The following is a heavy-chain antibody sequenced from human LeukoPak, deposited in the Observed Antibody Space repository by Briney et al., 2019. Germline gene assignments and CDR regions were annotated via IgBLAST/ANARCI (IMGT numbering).Heavy chain of an antibody. CDR2: FDPEDGET. D-gene: IGHD4-17*01. CDR1: GYTLTELS. Sequence: ASVKVSCKVSGYTLTELSMHWVRQAPGEGLEWMGGFDPEDGETIYAQKFQGRVTMTEDTSTDTAYMELSSLRSEDTAVYYCAGITTVYYYYGMDVWGQGTTVTVSS. V-gene: IGHV1-24*01. J-gene: IGHJ6*02. CDR3: AGITTVYYYYGMDV.